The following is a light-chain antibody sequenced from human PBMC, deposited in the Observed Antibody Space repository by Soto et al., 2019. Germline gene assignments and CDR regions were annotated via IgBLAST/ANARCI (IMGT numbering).Light chain of an antibody. CDR2: AAS. Sequence: VIWMTQSPSLLSASTGDRVTISCRMSQGFSSYLAWYQQKPGKAPELLIYAASILQSGVPSRFSGSGSGTDFTFTISCLQSEDFATYYCQQYYSFPWTFGQGTKVQIK. J-gene: IGKJ1*01. V-gene: IGKV1D-8*01. CDR3: QQYYSFPWT. CDR1: QGFSSY.